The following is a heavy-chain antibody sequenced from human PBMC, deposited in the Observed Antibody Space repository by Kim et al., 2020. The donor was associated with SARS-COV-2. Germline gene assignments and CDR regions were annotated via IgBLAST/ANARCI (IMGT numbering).Heavy chain of an antibody. V-gene: IGHV3-53*01. CDR3: AREEGGSYYDCYYSTDV. J-gene: IGHJ6*02. CDR1: GFTVSSNY. D-gene: IGHD1-26*01. CDR2: IYSGGST. Sequence: GGSLRLSCAASGFTVSSNYMSWVRQAPGKGLEWVSGIYSGGSTYYAESVKGRFTISRDNNKNTLYLQMNSLRAEDTAVYYCAREEGGSYYDCYYSTDVWGQGPAVTVS.